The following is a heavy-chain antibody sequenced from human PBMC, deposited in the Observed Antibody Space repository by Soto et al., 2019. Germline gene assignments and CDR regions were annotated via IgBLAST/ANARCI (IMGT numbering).Heavy chain of an antibody. Sequence: GASVKVSCKASGNTFTSYGISWVRQAPGQGLEWMGWISAYNGNTNYAQKLQGRVTMTTDTSTSTAYMELRSLRSDDTAVYYCARVGVTIFGVVPKADLDYWGQGTLVTVSS. CDR1: GNTFTSYG. V-gene: IGHV1-18*01. D-gene: IGHD3-3*01. J-gene: IGHJ4*02. CDR3: ARVGVTIFGVVPKADLDY. CDR2: ISAYNGNT.